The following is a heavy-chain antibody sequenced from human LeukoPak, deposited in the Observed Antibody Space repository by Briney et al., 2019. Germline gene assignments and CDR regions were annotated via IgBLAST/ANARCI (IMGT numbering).Heavy chain of an antibody. CDR2: IKQDGSEN. J-gene: IGHJ4*01. V-gene: IGHV3-7*05. CDR1: GFTFSSYW. CDR3: ARDSRGALDY. Sequence: GGSLRLSCAASGFTFSSYWMAWVRQAPGKGLEWVANIKQDGSENYYVDSVKGRFPISRDNAKNSLYLQMNSLRAEDTAVYYCARDSRGALDYWGQGTLVTVSS.